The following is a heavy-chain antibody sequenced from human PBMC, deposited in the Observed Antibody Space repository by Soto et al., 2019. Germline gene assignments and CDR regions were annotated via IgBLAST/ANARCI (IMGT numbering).Heavy chain of an antibody. Sequence: ESGGGLIQPGGSLRLSCAASGFTVSSNYMSWVRQAPGKGLEWVSVIYSGGSTYYADSVKGRFTISRDNSKNTLYLQMNSLRAEDTAVYYCARGTGYYDFWSGSPRNYYGMDVWGQGTTVTVSS. CDR3: ARGTGYYDFWSGSPRNYYGMDV. CDR1: GFTVSSNY. V-gene: IGHV3-53*01. CDR2: IYSGGST. D-gene: IGHD3-3*01. J-gene: IGHJ6*02.